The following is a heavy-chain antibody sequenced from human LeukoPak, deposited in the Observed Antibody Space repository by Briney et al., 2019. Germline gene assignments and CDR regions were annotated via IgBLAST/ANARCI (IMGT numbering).Heavy chain of an antibody. J-gene: IGHJ4*02. CDR3: ARSEFSNTWPDY. D-gene: IGHD6-13*01. CDR1: GYTFTGYN. CDR2: INPNSGGT. V-gene: IGHV1-2*02. Sequence: ASVKVSCKASGYTFTGYNIHWVRQAPGLGLEWMGWINPNSGGTNYAQKFQGRATMTRDTSITTAHMELSSLRSDDTAVYYCARSEFSNTWPDYWGQGTLVTVSS.